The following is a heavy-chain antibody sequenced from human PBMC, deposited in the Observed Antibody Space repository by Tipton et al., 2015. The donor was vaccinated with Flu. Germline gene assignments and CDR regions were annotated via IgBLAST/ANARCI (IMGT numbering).Heavy chain of an antibody. J-gene: IGHJ4*02. CDR2: IYYSGST. V-gene: IGHV4-31*03. CDR3: ARELVVVATIDY. Sequence: TLFLTCTVSGGSISSGGYYWSWIRQHPGKGLEWIGYIYYSGSTYYNPSLKSRVTISVDTSKNQFSLKLSSVTAADTAVYYCARELVVVATIDYWGQGTLVTVSS. D-gene: IGHD2-15*01. CDR1: GGSISSGGYY.